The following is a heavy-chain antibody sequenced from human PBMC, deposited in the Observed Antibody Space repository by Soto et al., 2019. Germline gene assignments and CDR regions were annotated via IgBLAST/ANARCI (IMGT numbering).Heavy chain of an antibody. CDR2: IYYSGST. CDR3: ARYYYDSSGLLEYFQH. D-gene: IGHD3-22*01. Sequence: QVQLQESGPGLVKPSQTLSLTCTVSGGSISSGGYYWSWIRQHPGKGLEWIGYIYYSGSTYYNPYLKSRVTISVDTSKNQFSLKLSSVTAADTAVYYCARYYYDSSGLLEYFQHWGQGTLVTVSS. CDR1: GGSISSGGYY. V-gene: IGHV4-31*03. J-gene: IGHJ1*01.